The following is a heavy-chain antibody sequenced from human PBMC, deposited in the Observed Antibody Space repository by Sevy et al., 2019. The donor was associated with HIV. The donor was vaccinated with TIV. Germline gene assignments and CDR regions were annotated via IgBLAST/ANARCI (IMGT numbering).Heavy chain of an antibody. V-gene: IGHV7-4-1*02. CDR3: ARGECSSSSCYYYYGMDV. D-gene: IGHD2-2*01. Sequence: ASVKVSCKASGYTFTSYVMNWVRQAPGQGLEWMGWINTNTGNPTYAQGFTGRFVFPLDTSVSTAYLQISSLKAEETAVYYCARGECSSSSCYYYYGMDVWGQGATVTVSS. CDR1: GYTFTSYV. CDR2: INTNTGNP. J-gene: IGHJ6*02.